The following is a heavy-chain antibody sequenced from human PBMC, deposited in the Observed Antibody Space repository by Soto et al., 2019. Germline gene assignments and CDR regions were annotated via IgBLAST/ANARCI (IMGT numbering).Heavy chain of an antibody. CDR1: GFTFRNYA. D-gene: IGHD6-13*01. Sequence: EVQLLESGGGLVQPGGSLRLSCAASGFTFRNYAMSWVRQAPGKGLEWVSAISGDGGTTYYADSVKGRFTISRDNSKHTLYLLLTSLRAEQTASYYCAKDQSGSSSWPLEFDFWCQGTRVTFSP. CDR3: AKDQSGSSSWPLEFDF. CDR2: ISGDGGTT. V-gene: IGHV3-23*01. J-gene: IGHJ4*02.